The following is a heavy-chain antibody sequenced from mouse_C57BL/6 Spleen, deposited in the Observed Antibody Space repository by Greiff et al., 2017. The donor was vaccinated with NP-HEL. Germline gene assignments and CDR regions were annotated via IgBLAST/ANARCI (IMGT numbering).Heavy chain of an antibody. Sequence: VQLQQSGPELEKPGASVKISCKASGYSFTGYYMNWVKQSPEKSLEWIGELNPSTGGTTYNQKFKAKATLPVDKSSSTAYMQLKSLTSEDSAVYYCAREDGYFDYWGQGTTLTVSS. CDR3: AREDGYFDY. J-gene: IGHJ2*01. CDR1: GYSFTGYY. V-gene: IGHV1-42*01. CDR2: LNPSTGGT. D-gene: IGHD2-3*01.